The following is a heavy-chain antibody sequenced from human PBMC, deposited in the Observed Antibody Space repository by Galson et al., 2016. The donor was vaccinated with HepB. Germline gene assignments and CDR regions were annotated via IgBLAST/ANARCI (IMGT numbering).Heavy chain of an antibody. V-gene: IGHV4-30-2*01. D-gene: IGHD2-21*01. CDR2: VYHSGST. CDR1: GGSVNNATYT. CDR3: ARTYGGDYFDL. J-gene: IGHJ4*02. Sequence: TLSLTCAVSGGSVNNATYTWSWIRQPPGKGLEWIGYVYHSGSTYYNPSLKSRVTISVDRSKNQFSLNLNSVTAADTAVYYCARTYGGDYFDLWGQGTLVTVSS.